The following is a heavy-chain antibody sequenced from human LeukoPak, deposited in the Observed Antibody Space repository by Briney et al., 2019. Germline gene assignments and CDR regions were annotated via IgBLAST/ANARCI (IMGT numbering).Heavy chain of an antibody. CDR3: AKGQSGSYYVLYY. D-gene: IGHD1-26*01. J-gene: IGHJ4*02. CDR1: GFTFSNYA. Sequence: PGGSLRLSCAASGFTFSNYAMSWVRQAPGKGLEWVSAITGSGGGTYYADSVKGRFTISRDNSKNTLYLQMNSLRAEDTAVYYCAKGQSGSYYVLYYWGQGTLVTVSS. V-gene: IGHV3-23*01. CDR2: ITGSGGGT.